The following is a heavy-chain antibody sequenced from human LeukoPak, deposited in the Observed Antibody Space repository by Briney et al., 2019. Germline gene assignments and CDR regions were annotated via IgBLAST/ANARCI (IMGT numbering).Heavy chain of an antibody. CDR2: INEDGGER. J-gene: IGHJ4*02. Sequence: PGGSLRLSCAASGFTLNRYWMSWVRQAPGKGLEWVANINEDGGERHYVDSVKGRFTISRDNAKNSLYLRMNSLRAEDTAVYYCARGGNLENWGGGTLVTVSS. CDR3: ARGGNLEN. D-gene: IGHD1-14*01. CDR1: GFTLNRYW. V-gene: IGHV3-7*01.